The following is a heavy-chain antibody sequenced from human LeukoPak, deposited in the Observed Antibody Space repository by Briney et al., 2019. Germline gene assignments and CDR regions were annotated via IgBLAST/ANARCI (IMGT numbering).Heavy chain of an antibody. CDR1: GFTFSSYW. J-gene: IGHJ4*02. V-gene: IGHV3-7*04. D-gene: IGHD3-22*01. CDR3: ATAAYDSSESYYFDY. CDR2: IKQDGSEK. Sequence: PGGSLRLSCAASGFTFSSYWMSWVRQAPGKGLEWVANIKQDGSEKYYVDSVKGRFTISRDNSKNTLYLQMNSLRAEDTAVYYCATAAYDSSESYYFDYWGQGTLVTVSS.